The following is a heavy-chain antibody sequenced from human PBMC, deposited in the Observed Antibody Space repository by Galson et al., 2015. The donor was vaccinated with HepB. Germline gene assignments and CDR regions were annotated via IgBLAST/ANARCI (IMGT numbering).Heavy chain of an antibody. V-gene: IGHV1-69*01. J-gene: IGHJ6*02. CDR3: ARAPIDYDILTGYSGMDV. Sequence: RASGGTFSSYAISWVRQAPGQGLEWVGGVIPFLRTAKYAQKFQGRVTITADESTSTAYMDLSSLRSEDTAVYYCARAPIDYDILTGYSGMDVWGQGTTVTVSS. D-gene: IGHD3-9*01. CDR1: GGTFSSYA. CDR2: VIPFLRTA.